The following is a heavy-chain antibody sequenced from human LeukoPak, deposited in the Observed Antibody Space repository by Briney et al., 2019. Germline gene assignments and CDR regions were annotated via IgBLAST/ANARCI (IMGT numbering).Heavy chain of an antibody. Sequence: SETLSLTCSVSGYSISSAYYWGWIRQPPGKGLEWIGSIYHSGSTYYNPSLKSRVTISLDTSKKQFSLKLSSVTAADTAVYYCATTTIRLGYWGQGTLVTVSS. V-gene: IGHV4-38-2*01. CDR2: IYHSGST. CDR1: GYSISSAYY. CDR3: ATTTIRLGY. J-gene: IGHJ4*02. D-gene: IGHD1-26*01.